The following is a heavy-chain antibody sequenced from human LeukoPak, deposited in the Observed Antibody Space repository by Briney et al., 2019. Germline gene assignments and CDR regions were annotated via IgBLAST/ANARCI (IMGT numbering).Heavy chain of an antibody. J-gene: IGHJ5*02. CDR3: ARTENYIPEDCFDP. V-gene: IGHV4-39*01. CDR1: GGSIGSSSYC. D-gene: IGHD5-24*01. CDR2: ICYSGST. Sequence: SETLSLTCSVSGGSIGSSSYCWGWIRHPPGKGLEWIGTICYSGSTFYNPPLKSLVTLSVDTSKNQFSLKLSSVTAADTAVYYCARTENYIPEDCFDPWGQGTLVTVSS.